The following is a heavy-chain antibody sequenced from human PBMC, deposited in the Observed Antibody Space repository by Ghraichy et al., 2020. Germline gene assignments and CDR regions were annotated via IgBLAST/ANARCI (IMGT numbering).Heavy chain of an antibody. D-gene: IGHD6-13*01. CDR3: AREPMSGTGQGDY. CDR2: INPNSGDT. V-gene: IGHV1-2*02. J-gene: IGHJ4*02. CDR1: GYTFTGYY. Sequence: ASVKVSCKASGYTFTGYYIHWVRQAPGQGLEWMGWINPNSGDTNFPLRFQGRLTLTRDTSISTAYMEVSRLTSDDTAVYYCAREPMSGTGQGDYWGQGTLVTVSS.